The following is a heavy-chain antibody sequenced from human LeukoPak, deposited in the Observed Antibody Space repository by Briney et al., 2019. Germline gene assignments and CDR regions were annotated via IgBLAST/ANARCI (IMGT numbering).Heavy chain of an antibody. CDR3: AREGSDEGVILY. D-gene: IGHD3-16*02. J-gene: IGHJ4*02. CDR1: GYTFTGYY. Sequence: ASVKVSCKASGYTFTGYYMHWVRQAPGQGLEWMGWINPNSGGTNYAQKFQGRVTMTRDTSISTAYMELSSLRSEDTAVYYCAREGSDEGVILYWGQGTLVTVSS. CDR2: INPNSGGT. V-gene: IGHV1-2*02.